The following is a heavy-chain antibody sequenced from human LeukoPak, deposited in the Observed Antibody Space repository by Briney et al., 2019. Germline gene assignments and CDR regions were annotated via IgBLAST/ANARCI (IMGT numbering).Heavy chain of an antibody. J-gene: IGHJ5*02. CDR3: ARRGSDFWSGFYGEYWFDP. D-gene: IGHD3-3*01. Sequence: GESLKISCKGSGYNFNNYWIGWVRQMPGKGLEWMGVIYPGDSDTKYSPSFEGQVTFSVDKSISTVYLQWSSLKASDTATYYCARRGSDFWSGFYGEYWFDPWGQGTLVTASS. CDR2: IYPGDSDT. V-gene: IGHV5-51*01. CDR1: GYNFNNYW.